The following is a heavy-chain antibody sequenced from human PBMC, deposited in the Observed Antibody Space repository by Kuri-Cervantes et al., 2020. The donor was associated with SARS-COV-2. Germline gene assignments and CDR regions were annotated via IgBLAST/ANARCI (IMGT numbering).Heavy chain of an antibody. CDR2: ISSSGSTI. J-gene: IGHJ4*02. CDR3: ASGWGLVVPAAMVEY. CDR1: GFTFSDYY. D-gene: IGHD2-2*01. V-gene: IGHV3-11*04. Sequence: GGSLRLSCAASGFTFSDYYMSWIRQAPGKGLEWVSYISSSGSTIYYADSVKGRFTISRDNAKNSLYLQMNSLRAEDTAVYYCASGWGLVVPAAMVEYWGQGTLVTVSS.